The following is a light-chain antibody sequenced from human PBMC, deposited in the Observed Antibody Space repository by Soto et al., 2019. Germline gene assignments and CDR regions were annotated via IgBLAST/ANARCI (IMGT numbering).Light chain of an antibody. CDR2: DAS. Sequence: DIVLTQSPATLSLSPGERATLSCRARQSVSSYLAWYQQKPGQAPRLLLYDASNRATGIPARFSGSGSGTDFTLTISSLEPEDFAVYYCQQRSNWPLTFGGGTKVEIK. CDR3: QQRSNWPLT. CDR1: QSVSSY. J-gene: IGKJ4*01. V-gene: IGKV3-11*01.